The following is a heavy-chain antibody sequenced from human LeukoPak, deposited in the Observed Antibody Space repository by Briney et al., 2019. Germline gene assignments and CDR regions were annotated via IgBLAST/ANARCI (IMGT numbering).Heavy chain of an antibody. Sequence: PSQTLSLTCTVSGGSISSGGYYWSWIRQHPGKGLEWIGYIYYRGSTYYNPSLKSRVTISVDTSKNQFSLKLSSVTAADTAVYYCARAELELPSKLWFDPWGQGTLVTVSS. CDR3: ARAELELPSKLWFDP. CDR1: GGSISSGGYY. D-gene: IGHD1-7*01. CDR2: IYYRGST. J-gene: IGHJ5*02. V-gene: IGHV4-31*03.